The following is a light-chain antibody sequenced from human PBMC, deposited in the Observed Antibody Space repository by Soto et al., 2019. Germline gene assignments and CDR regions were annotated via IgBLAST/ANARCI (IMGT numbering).Light chain of an antibody. CDR2: GAS. V-gene: IGKV3-15*01. J-gene: IGKJ4*01. CDR3: QQYGDSIT. CDR1: QTINNN. Sequence: VMTQAPATLSVSPGERATLSCRASQTINNNVAWYQLKDGQVPRLLIYGASTRAADVPARFSGGGSGTEFTLTISRLEAEDFAVYHCQQYGDSITFGGGTKVDI.